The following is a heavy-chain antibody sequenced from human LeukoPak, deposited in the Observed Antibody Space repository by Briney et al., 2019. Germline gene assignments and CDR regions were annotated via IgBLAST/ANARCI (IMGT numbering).Heavy chain of an antibody. CDR3: ARKAYGLDV. CDR2: IKQDGSEK. Sequence: PGGSLRLSCAPSGFTFSSYWMSWVCQAPGKGLEWVANIKQDGSEKYYVDSVKGRFTISRDNAKNSLYLQMNSLRAEDTAVYYCARKAYGLDVWGKGTTVTVSS. J-gene: IGHJ6*04. V-gene: IGHV3-7*03. CDR1: GFTFSSYW.